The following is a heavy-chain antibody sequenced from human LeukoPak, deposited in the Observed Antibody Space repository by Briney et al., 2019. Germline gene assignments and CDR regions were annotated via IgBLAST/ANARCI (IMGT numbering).Heavy chain of an antibody. CDR1: GFTFSSYG. D-gene: IGHD1-26*01. Sequence: GGTLRLSCAASGFTFSSYGMSWVRQAPGKGLEWVSAISGSGGSTYYADSVKGRFTISRDNSKNTLYLQMNSLRAEDTAVYYCAKRGAEVGQTVAPGDYWGQGTLVTVSS. CDR2: ISGSGGST. V-gene: IGHV3-23*01. CDR3: AKRGAEVGQTVAPGDY. J-gene: IGHJ4*02.